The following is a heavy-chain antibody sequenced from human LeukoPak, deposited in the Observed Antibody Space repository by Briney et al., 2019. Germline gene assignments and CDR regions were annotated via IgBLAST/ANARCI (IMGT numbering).Heavy chain of an antibody. CDR3: ARLDAAAEHVEY. V-gene: IGHV4-4*09. D-gene: IGHD6-13*01. J-gene: IGHJ4*02. Sequence: SETLSLTCTVSGGSISSYYWSWIRQPPGKGLEWIGYIYTSGSTNYNPSLKSRVTKAVDTSKNQFSLKLSSVTAADTAVYYWARLDAAAEHVEYWGQGTLVTVSS. CDR1: GGSISSYY. CDR2: IYTSGST.